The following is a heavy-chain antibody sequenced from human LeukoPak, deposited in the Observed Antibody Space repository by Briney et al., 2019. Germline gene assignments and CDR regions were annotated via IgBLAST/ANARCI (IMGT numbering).Heavy chain of an antibody. CDR1: GGSFSGYY. V-gene: IGHV4-34*01. Sequence: PSETLSLTCAVYGGSFSGYYWSWIRQPPGKGLEWIGEINHSGSTNYNPSLKSRVTISVDTSKNQFSLKLSSVTAADTAVYYCARRRQWIQLWLRPYYFDYWGQGTLVTVSS. CDR3: ARRRQWIQLWLRPYYFDY. J-gene: IGHJ4*02. D-gene: IGHD5-18*01. CDR2: INHSGST.